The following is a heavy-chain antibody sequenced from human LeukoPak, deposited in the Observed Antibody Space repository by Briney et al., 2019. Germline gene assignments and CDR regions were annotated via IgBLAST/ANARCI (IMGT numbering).Heavy chain of an antibody. J-gene: IGHJ4*02. CDR1: GYTFTSYG. D-gene: IGHD1-26*01. V-gene: IGHV1-18*01. CDR3: ARGHSGSYPSTFDY. Sequence: ASVKVSCKASGYTFTSYGISWVRQAPGQGLEWMGWISAYNGNTNYAQKLQGRDTMTTDTSTSTAYMELRSLRSDDTAVYYCARGHSGSYPSTFDYWGQGTLVTVSS. CDR2: ISAYNGNT.